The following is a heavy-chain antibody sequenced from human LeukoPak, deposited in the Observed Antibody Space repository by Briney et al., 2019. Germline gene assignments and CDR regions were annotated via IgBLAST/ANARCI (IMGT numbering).Heavy chain of an antibody. J-gene: IGHJ5*02. Sequence: SETLSLTCTVSGGSISSYYWSWIRQPAGKGLEWIGRIYTSGSTNYNPSLKSRVTMSVDTSKNQFSLKLSSVTAADTAVYYCAAAPLLGYCSSTSCPRWFDPWGQGTLVTVSS. D-gene: IGHD2-2*01. CDR2: IYTSGST. V-gene: IGHV4-4*07. CDR1: GGSISSYY. CDR3: AAAPLLGYCSSTSCPRWFDP.